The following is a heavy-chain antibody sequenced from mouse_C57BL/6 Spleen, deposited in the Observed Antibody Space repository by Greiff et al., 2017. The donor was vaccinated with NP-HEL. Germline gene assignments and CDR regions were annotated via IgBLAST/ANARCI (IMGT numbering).Heavy chain of an antibody. J-gene: IGHJ4*01. CDR3: ARGGYPYYYAMDY. D-gene: IGHD2-2*01. CDR2: ISDGGSYT. CDR1: GFTFSSYA. V-gene: IGHV5-4*01. Sequence: EVQLQESGGGLVKPGGSLKLSCAASGFTFSSYAMSWVRQTPEKRLEWVATISDGGSYTYYPDNVKGRFTISRDNAKNNLYLQMSHLKSEDTAMYYCARGGYPYYYAMDYWGQGTSVTVSS.